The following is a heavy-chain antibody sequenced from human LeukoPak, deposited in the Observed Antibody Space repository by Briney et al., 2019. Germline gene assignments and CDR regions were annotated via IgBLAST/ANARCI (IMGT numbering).Heavy chain of an antibody. CDR3: ARGVAAAGLRNAFDI. CDR1: GYTFTNYA. V-gene: IGHV7-4-1*02. Sequence: GASVKVSCKASGYTFTNYAMNWVRQAPGQGLEWMGWINTNTGNPTYAQGFTGRFVFSLDTSVSTAYLQISSLKAEDTAVYYCARGVAAAGLRNAFDIWGQGTMVTVSS. D-gene: IGHD6-13*01. J-gene: IGHJ3*02. CDR2: INTNTGNP.